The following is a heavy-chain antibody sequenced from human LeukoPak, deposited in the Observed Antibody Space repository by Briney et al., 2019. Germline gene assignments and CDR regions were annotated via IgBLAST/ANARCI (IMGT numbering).Heavy chain of an antibody. CDR3: AKSYSSGWNYFDY. CDR1: GFTFSSYA. CDR2: ISGSGGST. V-gene: IGHV3-23*01. Sequence: GGSLRLSCAGSGFTFSSYAMSWVRQAPGKGLEWVSAISGSGGSTYYADSVKGRFTISRDNSKNTLYLQMNSLRAEDTAVYYCAKSYSSGWNYFDYWGQGTLVTVSS. D-gene: IGHD6-19*01. J-gene: IGHJ4*02.